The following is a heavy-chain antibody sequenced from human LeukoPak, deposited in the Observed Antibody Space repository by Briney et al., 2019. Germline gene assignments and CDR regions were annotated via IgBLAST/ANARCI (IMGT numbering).Heavy chain of an antibody. D-gene: IGHD1-26*01. CDR3: ARELSGSYYGMDV. V-gene: IGHV1-2*02. CDR2: INPTSGGT. J-gene: IGHJ6*02. CDR1: GYTFTGYY. Sequence: ASVKVSCKASGYTFTGYYMHWVRQAPGQGLEWMGWINPTSGGTNYAQKFQGRVTMTRDTSISTAYMELSKLRSDDTAVYYCARELSGSYYGMDVWGLGTTVTVSS.